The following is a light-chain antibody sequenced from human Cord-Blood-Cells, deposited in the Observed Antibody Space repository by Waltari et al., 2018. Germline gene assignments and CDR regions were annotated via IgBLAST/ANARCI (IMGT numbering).Light chain of an antibody. V-gene: IGLV2-23*01. CDR1: SRDVGSYNL. CDR3: CSYAGSSTWV. J-gene: IGLJ3*02. CDR2: AGS. Sequence: QSALTQPASVSGSPGQSITISCTGTSRDVGSYNLVSWYQQHPGKAPKLMLYAGSKRPSGVANRFSGSKSGNTASLTTSGLQAEDEADYYCCSYAGSSTWVFGGGTKLTVL.